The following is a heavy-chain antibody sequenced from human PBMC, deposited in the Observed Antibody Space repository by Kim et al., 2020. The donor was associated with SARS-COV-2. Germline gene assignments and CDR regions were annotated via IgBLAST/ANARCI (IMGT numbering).Heavy chain of an antibody. J-gene: IGHJ1*01. V-gene: IGHV3-23*01. CDR3: AKDYYDSSGSRAEYFQH. Sequence: VTGRFTISRDHSKTTLYLQMNSLRAEDTAVYYCAKDYYDSSGSRAEYFQHWGQGTLVTVSS. D-gene: IGHD3-22*01.